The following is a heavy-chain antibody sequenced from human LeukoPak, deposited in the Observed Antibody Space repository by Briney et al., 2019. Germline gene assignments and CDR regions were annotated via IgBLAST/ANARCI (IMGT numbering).Heavy chain of an antibody. D-gene: IGHD2-8*01. Sequence: ASVKVSCKASGYTFTSYYMHWVRQAPGQGLEWMEIIYPGGGSTNYAQKFQGRLTMARDMSTSTVYMELSSLRSEDTAFYYCARDNDFDYWGQGTLVTVSS. CDR2: IYPGGGST. V-gene: IGHV1-46*01. CDR3: ARDNDFDY. J-gene: IGHJ4*02. CDR1: GYTFTSYY.